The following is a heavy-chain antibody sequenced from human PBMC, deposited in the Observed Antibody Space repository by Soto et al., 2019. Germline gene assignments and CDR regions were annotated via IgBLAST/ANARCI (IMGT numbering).Heavy chain of an antibody. CDR1: GFTFSSYG. Sequence: GGSLRLSCAASGFTFSSYGMHWVRQAPGKGLEWVAVISYDGSNKYYADSVKGRFTISRDNSKNTLYLQMNSLRAEDTAVYYCAKDLRGGGGSYYSYYYDGMDVWGQGTTVTVSS. CDR3: AKDLRGGGGSYYSYYYDGMDV. V-gene: IGHV3-30*18. CDR2: ISYDGSNK. D-gene: IGHD1-26*01. J-gene: IGHJ6*02.